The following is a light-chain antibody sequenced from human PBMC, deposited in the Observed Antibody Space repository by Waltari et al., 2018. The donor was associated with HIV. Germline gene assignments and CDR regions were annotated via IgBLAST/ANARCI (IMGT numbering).Light chain of an antibody. V-gene: IGLV2-23*02. CDR3: CSYVGWSTILYV. CDR1: SSDVGSYNL. CDR2: EVS. Sequence: QSALTQPASVSGSPGQSITISCTGTSSDVGSYNLVSWYQQHPGKAPKLMIYEVSKRPSGVSNRFSGSKSGNTASLTISGLQAEDEADYDCCSYVGWSTILYVFGTGTKVTVL. J-gene: IGLJ1*01.